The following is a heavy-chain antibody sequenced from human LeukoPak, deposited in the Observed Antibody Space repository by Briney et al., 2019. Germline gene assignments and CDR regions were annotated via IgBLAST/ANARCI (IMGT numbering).Heavy chain of an antibody. CDR1: GGSITNNNW. CDR3: AKNIGARTVNY. V-gene: IGHV4-4*02. Sequence: PSGTLSLTCAVSGGSITNNNWWNWVRQPPGKGLEWIGEIYHSGSTNYNASLKSRATISVDKSKNQLSLKLTSVTAADTAIYYCAKNIGARTVNYWGQGTLVIVSS. D-gene: IGHD1-1*01. J-gene: IGHJ4*02. CDR2: IYHSGST.